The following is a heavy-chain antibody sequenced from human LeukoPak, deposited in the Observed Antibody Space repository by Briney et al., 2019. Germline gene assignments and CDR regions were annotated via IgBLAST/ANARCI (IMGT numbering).Heavy chain of an antibody. D-gene: IGHD4-17*01. Sequence: SETLSLTCAVYGGSFSGYYWSWIRQPPGKGLEWIGEINHSGSTNYNPSLKSRVTISVDTSKNQFSLKLSSVTAADTAVYYCARGPYGGKVPLWYFDLWGRGTLVTVSS. CDR1: GGSFSGYY. CDR2: INHSGST. J-gene: IGHJ2*01. CDR3: ARGPYGGKVPLWYFDL. V-gene: IGHV4-34*01.